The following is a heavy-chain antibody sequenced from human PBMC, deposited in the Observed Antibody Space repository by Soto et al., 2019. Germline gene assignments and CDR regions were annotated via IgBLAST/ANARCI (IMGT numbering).Heavy chain of an antibody. D-gene: IGHD4-17*01. CDR2: ISAYNGNT. V-gene: IGHV1-18*04. CDR1: GYTITSYG. Sequence: ASVKVSCKASGYTITSYGIIWVRRPPGHGPEWIGWISAYNGNTNHAQKLQGRVTMTTDTSTSTAYMEQMSLRSDDTAVYYCARARNDYGGFDRLGQGTLGTVSS. CDR3: ARARNDYGGFDR. J-gene: IGHJ5*02.